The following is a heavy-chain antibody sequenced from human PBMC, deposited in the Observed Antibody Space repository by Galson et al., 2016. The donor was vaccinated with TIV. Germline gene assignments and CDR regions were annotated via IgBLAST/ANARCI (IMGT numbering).Heavy chain of an antibody. V-gene: IGHV1-2*02. Sequence: SVKVSCKASGYTFIGYYMHWVRQAPGQGLEWMGWINPNSSDTNYAQRFQGRVTMTRDTSISTAYMELTSLRSDDTAVYYCARDLESSRWYENWFDPWGQGTLVPVSS. CDR3: ARDLESSRWYENWFDP. D-gene: IGHD6-13*01. CDR1: GYTFIGYY. CDR2: INPNSSDT. J-gene: IGHJ5*02.